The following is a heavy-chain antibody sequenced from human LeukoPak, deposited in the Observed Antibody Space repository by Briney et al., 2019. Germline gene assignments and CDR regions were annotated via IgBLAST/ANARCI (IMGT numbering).Heavy chain of an antibody. V-gene: IGHV3-7*01. CDR1: GFRFSSYW. CDR3: ARDAYDYASES. Sequence: PGGSLRLSCAASGFRFSSYWMTWVRQAPGKGLERVANLNQDGSDKKYVDSVKGRFTISRDNAKNSLYLQMNSLRVEDTALYYCARDAYDYASESWGQGTLVTVSS. J-gene: IGHJ5*02. D-gene: IGHD2-2*01. CDR2: LNQDGSDK.